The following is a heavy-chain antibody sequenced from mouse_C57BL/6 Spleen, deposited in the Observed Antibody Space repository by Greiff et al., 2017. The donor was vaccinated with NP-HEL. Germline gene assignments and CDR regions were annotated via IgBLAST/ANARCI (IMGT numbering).Heavy chain of an antibody. CDR3: ARSRGTSDAMDY. CDR1: GYTFTDYY. V-gene: IGHV1-76*01. D-gene: IGHD3-3*01. J-gene: IGHJ4*01. CDR2: IYPGSGNT. Sequence: VQVVESGAELVRPGASVKLSCKASGYTFTDYYINWVKQRPGQGLEWIARIYPGSGNTYYNEKFKGKATLTAEKSSSTAYMQLSSLTSEDSAVYFCARSRGTSDAMDYWGQGTSVTVSS.